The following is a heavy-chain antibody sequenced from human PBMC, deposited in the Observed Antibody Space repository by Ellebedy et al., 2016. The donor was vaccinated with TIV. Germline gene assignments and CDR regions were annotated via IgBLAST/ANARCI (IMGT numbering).Heavy chain of an antibody. CDR2: INHSGST. D-gene: IGHD5-18*01. CDR3: AREIHRGGDYYYGMDV. J-gene: IGHJ6*02. Sequence: SETLSLTXTVSGYSISSGYYWGWIRQPPGKGLEWIGEINHSGSTNYNPSLKSRVTISVDTSKNQFSLKLSSVTAADTAVYYCAREIHRGGDYYYGMDVWGQGTTVTVSS. V-gene: IGHV4-38-2*02. CDR1: GYSISSGYY.